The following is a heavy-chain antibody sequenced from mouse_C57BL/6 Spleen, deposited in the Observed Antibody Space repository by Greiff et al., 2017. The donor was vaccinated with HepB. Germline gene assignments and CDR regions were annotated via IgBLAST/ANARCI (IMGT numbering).Heavy chain of an antibody. Sequence: VQLKESGPELVKPGASVKISCKASGYSFTGYYMNWVKQSPEKSLEWIGEINPSTGGTTYNQKFKAKATLTVDKSSSTAYMQLKSLTSEDSAVYYCARSGYGSPWFAYWGQGTLVTVSA. CDR2: INPSTGGT. CDR1: GYSFTGYY. V-gene: IGHV1-42*01. J-gene: IGHJ3*01. CDR3: ARSGYGSPWFAY. D-gene: IGHD1-1*01.